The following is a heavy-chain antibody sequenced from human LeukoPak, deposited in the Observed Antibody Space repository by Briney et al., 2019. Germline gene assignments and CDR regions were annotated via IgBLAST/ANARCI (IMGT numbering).Heavy chain of an antibody. CDR1: GGSFSGYY. V-gene: IGHV4-34*01. J-gene: IGHJ3*02. CDR2: INHSGSA. D-gene: IGHD3-22*01. Sequence: SETLSLTCAVYGGSFSGYYWSWIRQPPGKGLEWIGEINHSGSANYNPSLKSRVTISVDTSKNQFSLKLSSVTAADTAVYYCAVDSSGYDAFDIWGQGTMVTVSS. CDR3: AVDSSGYDAFDI.